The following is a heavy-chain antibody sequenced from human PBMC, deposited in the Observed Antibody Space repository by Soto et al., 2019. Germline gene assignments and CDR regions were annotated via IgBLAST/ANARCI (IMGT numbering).Heavy chain of an antibody. CDR1: GFTFSSYD. CDR3: AKMPMVRGADRYYYTGMDG. Sequence: EVQLLESGGGLVQPGGSLRLSCEASGFTFSSYDMSWVRQAPGKGLEWVSGISATGASTYYADSVKGRFTISRDNSQNTLYLQRNSLRAEDTAVYYCAKMPMVRGADRYYYTGMDGWGQGTTVTVSS. V-gene: IGHV3-23*01. CDR2: ISATGAST. J-gene: IGHJ6*02. D-gene: IGHD3-10*01.